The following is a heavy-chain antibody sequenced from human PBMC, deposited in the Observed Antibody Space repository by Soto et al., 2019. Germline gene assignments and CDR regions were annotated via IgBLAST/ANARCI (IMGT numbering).Heavy chain of an antibody. J-gene: IGHJ5*02. V-gene: IGHV4-34*01. CDR1: GVSFSGYY. CDR3: ARARPPNTPMFPCDQ. Sequence: QVQLQQWGAGLLKPSETLSLTCAVYGVSFSGYYWSWIRQPPGKGLEWIGDINHSGSTNYNPSLKSRVTISVDTSKNQFSREPTPVTAADAPVYYCARARPPNTPMFPCDQWGQGAPVTVSS. CDR2: INHSGST. D-gene: IGHD3-10*02.